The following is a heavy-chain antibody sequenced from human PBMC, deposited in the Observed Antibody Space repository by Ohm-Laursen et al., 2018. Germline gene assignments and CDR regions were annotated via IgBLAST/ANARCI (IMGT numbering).Heavy chain of an antibody. CDR1: GFTFSKYG. V-gene: IGHV3-30*03. D-gene: IGHD3-3*01. J-gene: IGHJ4*02. CDR2: LSNDGTSK. Sequence: SLRLSCAASGFTFSKYGMHWVRQAPGKGLEWVALLSNDGTSKYYADSVKGRFTISRDNAKNSLYLQMNSLRAEDTAVYYCAPDGDFWSGYYRIWGQGTLVTVSS. CDR3: APDGDFWSGYYRI.